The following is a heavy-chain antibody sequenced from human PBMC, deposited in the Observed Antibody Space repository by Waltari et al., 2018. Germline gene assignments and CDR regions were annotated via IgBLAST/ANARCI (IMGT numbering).Heavy chain of an antibody. CDR2: INTDGGTI. D-gene: IGHD4-17*01. Sequence: EVQLAESGGGLVQPGESLRLSCAASGFTFSPYWRHWVRQGPGKGLVWLSRINTDGGTINYADSVKGRFTISRDNAKNTLYLQMNSLRAEDTAVYYCTREDYGGKDYWGQGTLVTVSS. CDR3: TREDYGGKDY. J-gene: IGHJ4*02. V-gene: IGHV3-74*01. CDR1: GFTFSPYW.